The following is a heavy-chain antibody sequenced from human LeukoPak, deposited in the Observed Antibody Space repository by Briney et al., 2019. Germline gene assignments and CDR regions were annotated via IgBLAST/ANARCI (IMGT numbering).Heavy chain of an antibody. Sequence: GGSLRLSCAASGFTFSSYAIHWVRQAPGKGLEWVAVISYDGSNKNYADSVKGRFTISRDNSKNTLYLQMNSLRAEDTAVYYCAKDTYDYVWGILDYWGQGTLVTVSS. J-gene: IGHJ4*02. D-gene: IGHD3-16*01. CDR2: ISYDGSNK. CDR1: GFTFSSYA. CDR3: AKDTYDYVWGILDY. V-gene: IGHV3-30*04.